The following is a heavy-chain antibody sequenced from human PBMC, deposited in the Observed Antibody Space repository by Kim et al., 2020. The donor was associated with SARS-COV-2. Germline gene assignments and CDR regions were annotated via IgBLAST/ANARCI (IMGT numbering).Heavy chain of an antibody. V-gene: IGHV3-66*01. J-gene: IGHJ5*02. D-gene: IGHD6-13*01. Sequence: DSVKGRFTISRDNSKNTLYLQMNSLRAEDTAVYYCATDRSYSSSWYGVDPWGQGTLVTVSS. CDR3: ATDRSYSSSWYGVDP.